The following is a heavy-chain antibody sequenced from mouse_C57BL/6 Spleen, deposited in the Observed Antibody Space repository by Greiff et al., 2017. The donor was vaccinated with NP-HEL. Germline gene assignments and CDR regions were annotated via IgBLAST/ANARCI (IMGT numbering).Heavy chain of an antibody. V-gene: IGHV1-64*01. D-gene: IGHD2-2*01. CDR1: GYTFTSYW. CDR3: ASDGYDGGYFGV. CDR2: IHPNSGST. Sequence: QVQLQQPGAELVKPGASVKLSCKASGYTFTSYWMHWVKQRPGQGLEWIGMIHPNSGSTNYNEKFKSKATLTVDKSSSTAYMQLSSLTSEDSAVYYCASDGYDGGYFGVWGTGTTVTVSS. J-gene: IGHJ1*03.